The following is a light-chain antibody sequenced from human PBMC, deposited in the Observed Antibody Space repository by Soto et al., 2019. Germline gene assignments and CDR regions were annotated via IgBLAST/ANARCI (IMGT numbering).Light chain of an antibody. V-gene: IGLV2-8*01. Sequence: QSALTQPPSASGSPGQSVTISCTGTSSDVGGYNYVSWYQQHPGKAPKLMIYEVSKRPSGVPDRFSGSKSGNTASLTVSGITAEDEDDYYCSSYAGSNNIVVFGGGTKLTVL. CDR3: SSYAGSNNIVV. J-gene: IGLJ2*01. CDR1: SSDVGGYNY. CDR2: EVS.